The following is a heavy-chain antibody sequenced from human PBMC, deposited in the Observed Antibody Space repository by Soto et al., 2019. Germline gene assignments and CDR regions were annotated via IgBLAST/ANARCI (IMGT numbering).Heavy chain of an antibody. CDR3: AIAGGLLLDY. CDR1: GFTFSSYA. J-gene: IGHJ4*02. CDR2: ISYDGSNK. Sequence: QVQLVESGGGVVQPGRSLRLSCAASGFTFSSYAMHWVRQAPGKGLEWVAGISYDGSNKYYADSVKGRFTISRDISKNTLYLQMNSLSAEDTAVYYCAIAGGLLLDYWGQGTVVTVSS. V-gene: IGHV3-30-3*01. D-gene: IGHD1-26*01.